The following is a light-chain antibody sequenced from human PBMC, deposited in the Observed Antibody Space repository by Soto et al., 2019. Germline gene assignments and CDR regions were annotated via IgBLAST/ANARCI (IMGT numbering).Light chain of an antibody. V-gene: IGKV1-5*03. CDR2: KAS. J-gene: IGKJ1*01. Sequence: DIRMTQSPSTLSATVGDRVTITCRARQSISGWLAWYQQKPGKAPKLLIYKASSLESGVPSRFSGSGSGTEFTLPISSLQPDDFATYYCQQYNLYSTFGQGT. CDR3: QQYNLYST. CDR1: QSISGW.